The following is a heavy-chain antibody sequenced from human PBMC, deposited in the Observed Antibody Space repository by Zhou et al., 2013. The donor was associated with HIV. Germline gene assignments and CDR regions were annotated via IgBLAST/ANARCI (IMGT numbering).Heavy chain of an antibody. Sequence: QVQLVQSGAEVKKPGASVKVSCTASGYTFTTYYMHWVRQAPGQGLEWVGIINPVGGSTNYAPKFQGRVTMTRDTSTSTAYMELSSLRSEDTAMYYCARAQGTGAASSLADWGQGTLVTVSS. D-gene: IGHD6-13*01. CDR1: GYTFTTYY. J-gene: IGHJ4*02. CDR3: ARAQGTGAASSLAD. CDR2: INPVGGST. V-gene: IGHV1-46*01.